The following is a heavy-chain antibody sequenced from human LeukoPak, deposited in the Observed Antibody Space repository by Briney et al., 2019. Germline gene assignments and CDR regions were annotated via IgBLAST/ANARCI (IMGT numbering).Heavy chain of an antibody. J-gene: IGHJ5*02. CDR1: GGSISSSNW. CDR3: ARGQTWIQLWP. V-gene: IGHV3-7*04. D-gene: IGHD5-18*01. Sequence: ETLSLTCAVSGGSISSSNWWSWVRQPPGKGLEWVANIKQDGSEKYYVDSVKGRFNISRDNAKNSLYLQMNSLRDEDTAVYYCARGQTWIQLWPRGQGTLVTVSS. CDR2: IKQDGSEK.